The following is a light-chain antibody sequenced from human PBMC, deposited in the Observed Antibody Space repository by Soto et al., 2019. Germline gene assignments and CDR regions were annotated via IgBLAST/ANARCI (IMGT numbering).Light chain of an antibody. CDR1: QSISTY. Sequence: DIQMTQSPSSLSVSIGDRVIITCRASQSISTYLNWYQYKPGKAPRLVIFRSSTLQSGVPSRFSGRGSGTDFTLTISSLQHEDFATYFGQQTFSPYVSFGGGTRVEI. V-gene: IGKV1-39*01. CDR2: RSS. J-gene: IGKJ4*01. CDR3: QQTFSPYVS.